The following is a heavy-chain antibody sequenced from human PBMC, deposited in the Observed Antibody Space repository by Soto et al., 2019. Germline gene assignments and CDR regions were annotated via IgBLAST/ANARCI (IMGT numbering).Heavy chain of an antibody. CDR2: ISSSSSYI. D-gene: IGHD1-26*01. Sequence: GGSLRLSCAASGFTFSSYSMNWVRQAPGKGLEWVSSISSSSSYIYYADSVKGRFTISRDNAKNSLYLQMNSLRAEDTAVYYCARDHDRGVGATDYWGQGTLVTVSS. CDR3: ARDHDRGVGATDY. CDR1: GFTFSSYS. V-gene: IGHV3-21*01. J-gene: IGHJ4*02.